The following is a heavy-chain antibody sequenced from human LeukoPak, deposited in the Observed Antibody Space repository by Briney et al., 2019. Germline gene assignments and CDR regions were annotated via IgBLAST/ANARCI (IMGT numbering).Heavy chain of an antibody. CDR3: AKRPSDYGDYVSYFDY. CDR1: GFIFISYG. J-gene: IGHJ4*02. D-gene: IGHD4-17*01. Sequence: GGSLRLSCAASGFIFISYGMHWVRQAPGKGLEWVGVISDDGRSKGYADSVKGRFTISRDNSKDTLYLQMNSLRAEDTAVYYCAKRPSDYGDYVSYFDYWGQGTLVTVSS. CDR2: ISDDGRSK. V-gene: IGHV3-30*18.